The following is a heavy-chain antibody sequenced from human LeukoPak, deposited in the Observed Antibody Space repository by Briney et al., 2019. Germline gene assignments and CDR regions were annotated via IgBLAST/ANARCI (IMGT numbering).Heavy chain of an antibody. CDR3: ARTGYCSSTSCSAGFDP. J-gene: IGHJ5*02. V-gene: IGHV3-23*01. D-gene: IGHD2-2*01. CDR2: LSGGGGST. CDR1: GFTLSSYA. Sequence: PGGSLRLSCAASGFTLSSYAMSWVRQAPGKGLDWVSGLSGGGGSTYYADSVKGRFTISRDNSKNTLYLQMNSLRAEDTAIYYCARTGYCSSTSCSAGFDPWGQGTLVTVSS.